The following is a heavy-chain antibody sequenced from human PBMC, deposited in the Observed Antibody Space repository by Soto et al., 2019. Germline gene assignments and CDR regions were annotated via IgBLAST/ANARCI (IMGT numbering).Heavy chain of an antibody. CDR1: GGSISSYY. V-gene: IGHV4-59*01. J-gene: IGHJ4*02. D-gene: IGHD3-22*01. CDR2: IYYSGST. Sequence: SETLSLTCTVSGGSISSYYWSWIRQPPGKGLEWIGYIYYSGSTNYNPSLKSRVTISVDTSKNQFSLKLSSVTAADTAVYYCARDSDDSSGYPKFDYWGQGTLVTVSS. CDR3: ARDSDDSSGYPKFDY.